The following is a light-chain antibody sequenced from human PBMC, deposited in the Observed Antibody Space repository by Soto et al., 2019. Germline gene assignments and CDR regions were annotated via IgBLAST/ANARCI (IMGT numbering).Light chain of an antibody. CDR2: DVS. Sequence: QSVLNQPASVSWSPGQAITISPPGNSRDVGACNYVSWYQQHPGKAPKLMIYDVSNRPSGVSNRFSGSKSGNSASLTISGLQAEDEADYYCSSYASSSTYVFGTGTKVTVL. CDR1: SRDVGACNY. V-gene: IGLV2-14*01. CDR3: SSYASSSTYV. J-gene: IGLJ1*01.